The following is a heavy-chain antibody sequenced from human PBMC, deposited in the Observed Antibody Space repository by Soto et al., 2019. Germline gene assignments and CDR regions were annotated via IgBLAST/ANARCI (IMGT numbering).Heavy chain of an antibody. D-gene: IGHD5-18*01. CDR2: ISSSSGTI. J-gene: IGHJ6*02. Sequence: SLRLSCAASGFTFSTYSMNWVRQAPGKGLEWLSYISSSSGTIFYADSVKGRFTISRDNAKNSLNLQMNSLRDEDTAVYYCARDRASSGFCMDVWGQGTTVTVSS. CDR3: ARDRASSGFCMDV. V-gene: IGHV3-48*02. CDR1: GFTFSTYS.